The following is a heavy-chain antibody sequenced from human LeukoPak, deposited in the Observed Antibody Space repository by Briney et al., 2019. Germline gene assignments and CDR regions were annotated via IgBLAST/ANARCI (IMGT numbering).Heavy chain of an antibody. CDR1: GYTFTGYY. Sequence: ASVKVSCKASGYTFTGYYMHWVRQAPGQGLEWMGWINPNSGGTNYAQKFQGRVTMTRDTSISTAYMELSRLRSDDTAVYYCARDPTIFGVVKGFDPWGQGTLVTVSS. D-gene: IGHD3-3*01. V-gene: IGHV1-2*02. CDR3: ARDPTIFGVVKGFDP. J-gene: IGHJ5*02. CDR2: INPNSGGT.